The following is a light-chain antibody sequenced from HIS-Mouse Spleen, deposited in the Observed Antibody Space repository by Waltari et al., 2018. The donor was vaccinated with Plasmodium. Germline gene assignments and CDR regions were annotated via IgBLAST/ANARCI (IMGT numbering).Light chain of an antibody. CDR3: QQYKNWSFT. CDR2: GAS. CDR1: QSVSSN. V-gene: IGKV3-15*01. Sequence: EIVMTQSPATLSVSPGERATLSCRASQSVSSNLAWYQQKPGQAPRLLIYGASTKATGIPARCSGSRSGTEFTLTLSSLQSEDFAVYYCQQYKNWSFTFGPGTKVDIK. J-gene: IGKJ3*01.